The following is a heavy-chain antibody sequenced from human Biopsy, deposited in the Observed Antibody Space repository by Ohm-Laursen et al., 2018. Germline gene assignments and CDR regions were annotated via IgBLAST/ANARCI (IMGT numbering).Heavy chain of an antibody. D-gene: IGHD3-22*01. J-gene: IGHJ4*02. Sequence: SLRLSCAASGFTFRDYYMIWIRQPPGKGLEWVSYITNSGGTVYYEDSVKGRFTVSRDNAKNSLYLQMDRLRAEDTAVYYCAKSGYSSEYDSSGEFDSWGQGTLVSVSS. CDR2: ITNSGGTV. CDR3: AKSGYSSEYDSSGEFDS. V-gene: IGHV3-11*01. CDR1: GFTFRDYY.